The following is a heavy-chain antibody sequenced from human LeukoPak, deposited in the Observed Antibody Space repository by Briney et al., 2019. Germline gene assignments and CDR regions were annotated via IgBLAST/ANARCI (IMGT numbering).Heavy chain of an antibody. CDR2: INPSGGST. V-gene: IGHV1-46*01. CDR1: GYTFTSYY. J-gene: IGHJ6*03. D-gene: IGHD6-25*01. Sequence: ASVKVSCKASGYTFTSYYMHWVRQAPGQGLEWMGIINPSGGSTSYAQKFQGRVTMTRDMSTSTVYMELSSLRSEDTAVYYCARDKSATLAGYYYYYYYMDVWGKGTTVIVSS. CDR3: ARDKSATLAGYYYYYYYMDV.